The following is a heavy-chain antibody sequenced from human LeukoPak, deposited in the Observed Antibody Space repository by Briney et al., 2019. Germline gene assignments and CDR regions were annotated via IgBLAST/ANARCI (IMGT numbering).Heavy chain of an antibody. J-gene: IGHJ4*02. CDR2: MYYSGSS. D-gene: IGHD4-23*01. Sequence: PSETLSLTCPASGCSISGYYWNWIRQTPGQGLEWIGYMYYSGSSIYNPSLKSRVSISVDTPKNQFSLKLNSVTAADTAIYYCARDSGDYGGNPYYFDYWGPGTLVTVSS. CDR3: ARDSGDYGGNPYYFDY. CDR1: GCSISGYY. V-gene: IGHV4-59*01.